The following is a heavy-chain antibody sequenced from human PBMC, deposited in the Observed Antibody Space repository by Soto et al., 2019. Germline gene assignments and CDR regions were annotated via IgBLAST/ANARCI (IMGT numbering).Heavy chain of an antibody. V-gene: IGHV3-33*01. J-gene: IGHJ6*02. Sequence: QVQLVESGGGVVQPGRSLRLSCAASGFTFSSYGMHWVRQAPGQGLEWVAVIWYDGSNKYYADSVKGRFTISRDNSKNTLYLQMNSLRAEDTAVYYCAIPLYGDYVSYYYGMDVWGQGTTVTVSS. CDR1: GFTFSSYG. D-gene: IGHD4-17*01. CDR2: IWYDGSNK. CDR3: AIPLYGDYVSYYYGMDV.